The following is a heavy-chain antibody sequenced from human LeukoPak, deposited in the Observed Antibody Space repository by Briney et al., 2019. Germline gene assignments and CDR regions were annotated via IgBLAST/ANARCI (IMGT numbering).Heavy chain of an antibody. CDR2: IIPIFGTA. V-gene: IGHV1-69*13. CDR1: GGTFSSYA. Sequence: SVKVSCKASGGTFSSYAISWVRQAPGQGLEWMGGIIPIFGTANYAQKFQGRVTITADESTSTAYMELSSLRSEDTAVYYCARVGGPYCSSTSCYNYYYYYMDVWGKGTTVTVSS. J-gene: IGHJ6*03. CDR3: ARVGGPYCSSTSCYNYYYYYMDV. D-gene: IGHD2-2*02.